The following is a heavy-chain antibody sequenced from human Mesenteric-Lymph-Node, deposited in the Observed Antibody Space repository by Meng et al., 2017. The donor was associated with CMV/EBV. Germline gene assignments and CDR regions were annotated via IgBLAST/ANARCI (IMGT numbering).Heavy chain of an antibody. Sequence: GESLKISCAASGFTFSSYSMNWVRQAPGKGLEWVSSIGGDATYLYHADSVKGRFTVSRDNAKNSLYLQMNSLRTEDTALYYCAKDIARYSSSWTLFDYWGQGTLVTVSS. CDR2: IGGDATYL. V-gene: IGHV3-21*04. J-gene: IGHJ4*02. D-gene: IGHD6-13*01. CDR3: AKDIARYSSSWTLFDY. CDR1: GFTFSSYS.